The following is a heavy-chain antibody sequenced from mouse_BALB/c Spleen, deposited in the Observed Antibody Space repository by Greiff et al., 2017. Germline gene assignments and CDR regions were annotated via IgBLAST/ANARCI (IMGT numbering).Heavy chain of an antibody. Sequence: EVQLVESGGGLVKPGGSLKLSCAASGFTFSSYAMSWVRQTPEKRLEWVASISSGGSTYYPDSVKGRFTISRDNARNILYLQMSSLRSEDTAMYYCARGGDGNFPFAYWGQGTLVTVSA. CDR1: GFTFSSYA. CDR2: ISSGGST. CDR3: ARGGDGNFPFAY. J-gene: IGHJ3*01. D-gene: IGHD2-1*01. V-gene: IGHV5-6-5*01.